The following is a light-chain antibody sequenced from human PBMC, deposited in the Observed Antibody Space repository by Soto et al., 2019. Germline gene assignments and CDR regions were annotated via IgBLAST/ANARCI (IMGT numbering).Light chain of an antibody. CDR3: RSYTSSSTLVV. Sequence: QSALTQPASVSGSPGQSITISCTGTSSDVGGYNYVSWYQQHPGKAPKLMIYEVSNRPSGVSNRFSGSKSGNTASLTISGLQAEDEADYYCRSYTSSSTLVVFVGGTQLTVL. V-gene: IGLV2-14*01. CDR1: SSDVGGYNY. J-gene: IGLJ2*01. CDR2: EVS.